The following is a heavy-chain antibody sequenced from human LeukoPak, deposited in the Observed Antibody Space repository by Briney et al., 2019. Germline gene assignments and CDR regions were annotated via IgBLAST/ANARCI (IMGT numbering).Heavy chain of an antibody. V-gene: IGHV5-51*01. CDR3: AREYSSSGVDY. J-gene: IGHJ4*02. Sequence: GESLKVSCKGSGYSFTSYWIGWVRQMPGKGLEWIGIIYPGDSDTRYSPSFQGQVTISADKSISTAYLQWSSLKASDTAMYYCAREYSSSGVDYWGQGTLVTVSS. D-gene: IGHD6-6*01. CDR1: GYSFTSYW. CDR2: IYPGDSDT.